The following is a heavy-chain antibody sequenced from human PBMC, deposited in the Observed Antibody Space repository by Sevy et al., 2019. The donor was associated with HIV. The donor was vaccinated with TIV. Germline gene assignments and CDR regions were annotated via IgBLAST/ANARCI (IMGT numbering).Heavy chain of an antibody. D-gene: IGHD4-17*01. Sequence: GGSLRLSCVASGFTLSSSAMSWVRQAPGKGLEWVSTISGSGDSTYFADSVKGRFTISRANSKNTLYLQMDSLRAEGTAVYYCAKGPYYGDYVGWIDPWGQGTLVTVSS. CDR3: AKGPYYGDYVGWIDP. V-gene: IGHV3-23*01. CDR1: GFTLSSSA. J-gene: IGHJ5*02. CDR2: ISGSGDST.